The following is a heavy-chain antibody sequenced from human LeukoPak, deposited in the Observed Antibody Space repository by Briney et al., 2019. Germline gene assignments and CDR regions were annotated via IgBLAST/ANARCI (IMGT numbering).Heavy chain of an antibody. J-gene: IGHJ5*02. Sequence: SETLSLTCAVYVGSFSGYYWSCIRQPPGKGLECIGEINHSGSTNYKPSLKSRVTISVDTSKNQFSLKLSSVTAADTAVYYCARTSIYYDSSGYRSWGQGTLVTVSS. V-gene: IGHV4-34*01. D-gene: IGHD3-22*01. CDR3: ARTSIYYDSSGYRS. CDR1: VGSFSGYY. CDR2: INHSGST.